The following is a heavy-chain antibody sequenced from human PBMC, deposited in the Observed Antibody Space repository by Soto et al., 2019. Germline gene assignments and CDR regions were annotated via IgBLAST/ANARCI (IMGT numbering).Heavy chain of an antibody. Sequence: QVQLVQSGAEVKKPGASVKVSCKASGYNFTDYYIHWVRQAPGQGLEWMGWINPNSGGTNYAQKVQGRVTMTRDTSISTAYMELSRLISDDTDVYYCARGYVRVVASFDTWGQGALVTVSS. V-gene: IGHV1-2*02. J-gene: IGHJ5*02. CDR3: ARGYVRVVASFDT. CDR1: GYNFTDYY. CDR2: INPNSGGT. D-gene: IGHD2-15*01.